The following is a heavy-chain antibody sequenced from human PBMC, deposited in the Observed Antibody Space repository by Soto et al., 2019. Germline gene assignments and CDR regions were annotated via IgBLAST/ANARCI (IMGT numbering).Heavy chain of an antibody. CDR1: GFNFSSYA. V-gene: IGHV3-23*01. J-gene: IGHJ5*02. CDR2: ISGSGGST. D-gene: IGHD3-3*01. CDR3: AKSPYDVWSGYYIA. Sequence: GGSLRLSCAASGFNFSSYAMRWVRQAPGKGLEWVSAISGSGGSTYYADSVKGRFTISRDNSKNTLYLQMNSLRAEDTAVYYCAKSPYDVWSGYYIAWGQGTLVTVSS.